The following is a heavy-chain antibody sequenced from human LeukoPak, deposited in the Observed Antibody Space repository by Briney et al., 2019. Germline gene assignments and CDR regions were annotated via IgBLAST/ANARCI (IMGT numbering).Heavy chain of an antibody. CDR1: GYTFTSYG. CDR2: ISAYNGNT. D-gene: IGHD6-19*01. CDR3: ARAESSSGWYYFDY. J-gene: IGHJ4*02. V-gene: IGHV1-18*01. Sequence: ASVKVSXKASGYTFTSYGISWVRQAPGQGLEWMGWISAYNGNTNYAQKLQGRVTMTTDTSTSTAYMELRSLRSDDTAVYYCARAESSSGWYYFDYWGQGTLVTVSS.